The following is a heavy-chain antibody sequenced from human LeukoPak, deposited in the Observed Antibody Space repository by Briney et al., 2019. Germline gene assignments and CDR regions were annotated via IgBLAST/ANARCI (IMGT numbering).Heavy chain of an antibody. V-gene: IGHV3-9*01. Sequence: GGPLRLPCAASGFTFDDYAMHWFRQAPGKGLEWVSGISWNSGNIGYADSVKGRFTISRDNAKNSLYLQMNTLRAEDTALYFCAKGLGAAGTFVTLDSWGQGTLVTVSS. CDR1: GFTFDDYA. CDR3: AKGLGAAGTFVTLDS. CDR2: ISWNSGNI. D-gene: IGHD6-13*01. J-gene: IGHJ4*02.